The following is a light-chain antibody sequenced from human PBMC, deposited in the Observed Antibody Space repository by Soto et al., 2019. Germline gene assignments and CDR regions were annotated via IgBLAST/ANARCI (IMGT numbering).Light chain of an antibody. CDR1: SSDVGGYNY. V-gene: IGLV2-14*01. CDR3: SSYTSSXLVV. J-gene: IGLJ2*01. Sequence: QSVLTQPASVSGSPGQSITISCTGTSSDVGGYNYVSWYQQHPGKAPKLMIYDVSNRLSGVSNRFSGSKSGNTASLTISGLQAEDEADYYCSSYTSSXLVVFGGGTQLTVL. CDR2: DVS.